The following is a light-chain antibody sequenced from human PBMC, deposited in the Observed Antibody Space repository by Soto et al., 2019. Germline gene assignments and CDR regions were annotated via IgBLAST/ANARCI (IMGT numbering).Light chain of an antibody. Sequence: EIVMTQSPATLSVSPGERATLSCRASQSVSGNLAWYQQKPGQAPRLLIYAASTRATGIPARFSGSGSGTELTLTIRSLQSEDFAIYYCKQYNNWPPITFGPGTKVSTK. CDR2: AAS. V-gene: IGKV3-15*01. CDR3: KQYNNWPPIT. CDR1: QSVSGN. J-gene: IGKJ3*01.